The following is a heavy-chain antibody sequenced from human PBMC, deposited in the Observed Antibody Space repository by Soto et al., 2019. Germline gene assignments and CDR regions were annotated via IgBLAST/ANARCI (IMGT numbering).Heavy chain of an antibody. CDR2: IVVGSGNT. CDR3: AADSSSSEYYYYGMDV. J-gene: IGHJ6*02. CDR1: GFTFTSSA. Sequence: SVKVSCKASGFTFTSSAVQWVRQARGQRLEWIGWIVVGSGNTNYAQKFQERVTITRDMSTSTAYMELSSLRSEDTAVYYCAADSSSSEYYYYGMDVWGQGTTVTV. D-gene: IGHD6-6*01. V-gene: IGHV1-58*01.